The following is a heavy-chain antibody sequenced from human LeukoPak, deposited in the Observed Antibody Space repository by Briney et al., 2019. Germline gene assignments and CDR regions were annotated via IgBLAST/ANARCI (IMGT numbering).Heavy chain of an antibody. Sequence: PGGSLRLSCAASGFTFSTCSMNWVRQAPGKGLEWVSSISSSSTYIFYADSVKGRFTISRDNAKNSLYLQMNSLRAEDTAVYYCARDGPPSRGVVILVDAFDIWGQGTMVTVSS. CDR3: ARDGPPSRGVVILVDAFDI. V-gene: IGHV3-21*01. D-gene: IGHD3-3*01. CDR2: ISSSSTYI. CDR1: GFTFSTCS. J-gene: IGHJ3*02.